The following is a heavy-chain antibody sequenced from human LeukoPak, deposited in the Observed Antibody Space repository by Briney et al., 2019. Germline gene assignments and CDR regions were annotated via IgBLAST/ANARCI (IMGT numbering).Heavy chain of an antibody. Sequence: GGSLRLSCAASGFTFSSYWMSWVRQAPGKGLEWVANIKQDGSEKYYVDSVKGRFTISRDNAKSSLYLQMNSLRAEDTAVYYCARDPPEYDFWSGYYPYWGQGTLVTVSS. CDR3: ARDPPEYDFWSGYYPY. J-gene: IGHJ4*02. CDR2: IKQDGSEK. V-gene: IGHV3-7*01. D-gene: IGHD3-3*01. CDR1: GFTFSSYW.